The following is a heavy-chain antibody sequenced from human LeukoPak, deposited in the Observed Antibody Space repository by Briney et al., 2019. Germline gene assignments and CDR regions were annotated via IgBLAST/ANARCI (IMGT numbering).Heavy chain of an antibody. J-gene: IGHJ4*02. CDR1: GFTFNSYA. V-gene: IGHV3-23*01. CDR3: ARIGSGWYWDY. D-gene: IGHD6-19*01. CDR2: VSGADGTT. Sequence: PGGSLRLSCVASGFTFNSYAMTWVRQAPGKGLEWVSGVSGADGTTYYADSVKGRFTISRDNAKNSLYLQMNSLRAEDTAVYYCARIGSGWYWDYWGQGTLVTVSS.